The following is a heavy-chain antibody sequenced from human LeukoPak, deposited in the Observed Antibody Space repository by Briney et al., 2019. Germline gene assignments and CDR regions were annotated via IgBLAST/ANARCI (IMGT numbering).Heavy chain of an antibody. CDR1: AGSITNYY. Sequence: PSETLSLTCTVSAGSITNYYWSWIRQPPGQGLEWIAYMYYSGNTNYNPSLKSRVTLSVDTPKNQFSLNLISVTAADTAVYYCARLSHPADRSWFFDYWGQGTLVTVSS. J-gene: IGHJ4*02. D-gene: IGHD6-13*01. CDR3: ARLSHPADRSWFFDY. V-gene: IGHV4-59*08. CDR2: MYYSGNT.